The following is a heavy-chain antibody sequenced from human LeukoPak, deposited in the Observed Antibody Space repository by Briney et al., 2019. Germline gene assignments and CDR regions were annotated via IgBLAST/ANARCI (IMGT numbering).Heavy chain of an antibody. J-gene: IGHJ4*02. CDR2: INPNSGGT. CDR1: GYTFTGYY. Sequence: ASVKVSCKASGYTFTGYYMHWVRQAPGQGLEWMGCINPNSGGTKYAQKLQGRVTMTRDTSISTAYMELSSLRSDDTAVYYCARDQGPADFDYWGQGTLVTVSS. CDR3: ARDQGPADFDY. V-gene: IGHV1-2*02.